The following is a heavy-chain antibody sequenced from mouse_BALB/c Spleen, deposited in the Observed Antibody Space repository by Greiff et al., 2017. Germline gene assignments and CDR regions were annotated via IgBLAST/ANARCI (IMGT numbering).Heavy chain of an antibody. CDR1: GYSFTGYN. CDR2: IDPYYGGT. Sequence: EVQRVESGPELEKPGASVKISCKASGYSFTGYNMNWVKQSNGKSLEWIGNIDPYYGGTSYNQKFKGKATLTVDKSSSTAYMQLKSLTSEDSAVYYCARALYYGNYEAFDYWGQGTTLTVSS. J-gene: IGHJ2*01. V-gene: IGHV1-39*01. CDR3: ARALYYGNYEAFDY. D-gene: IGHD2-1*01.